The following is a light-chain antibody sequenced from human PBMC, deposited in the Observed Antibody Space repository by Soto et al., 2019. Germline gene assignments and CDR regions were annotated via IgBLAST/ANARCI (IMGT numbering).Light chain of an antibody. CDR3: QSYDSSLSEV. V-gene: IGLV1-40*01. CDR2: GNS. Sequence: QSVLTQPPSVSRAPGQRVTISCTGSSSDIGAGYDVHWYQQLPGTAPKLLIYGNSNRPSGVPDRFSDSKSGTSASLAITGLQAEDEADYYCQSYDSSLSEVFGGGTKLTVL. J-gene: IGLJ2*01. CDR1: SSDIGAGYD.